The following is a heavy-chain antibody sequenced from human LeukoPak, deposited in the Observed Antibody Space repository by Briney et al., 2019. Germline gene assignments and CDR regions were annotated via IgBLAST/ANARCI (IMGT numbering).Heavy chain of an antibody. CDR2: VDPEDGET. V-gene: IGHV1-69-2*01. D-gene: IGHD4-23*01. CDR1: GYTFTDYY. CDR3: ATDYGGNWAY. J-gene: IGHJ4*02. Sequence: ASVKVSCKVSGYTFTDYYMHWVQQAPGKGLEWMGLVDPEDGETIYAEKFQGRVTITADTSTDTAYMELSSLRSEDMAVYYCATDYGGNWAYWGQGTLVTVSS.